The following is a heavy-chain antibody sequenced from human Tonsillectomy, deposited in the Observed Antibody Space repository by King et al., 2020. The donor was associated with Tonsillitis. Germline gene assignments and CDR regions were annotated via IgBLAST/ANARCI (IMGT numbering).Heavy chain of an antibody. CDR3: ALFTPQYSSGWYPGRFFKSALGGIDY. Sequence: TLKESGPVLVKPTETLTLTCTVSGFSLSNARMGVSWIRQPPGKALEWLAHIFSNDEKSYSTSLKSRLTISKDTSKSQVVLTMTNMDPVDTATYYCALFTPQYSSGWYPGRFFKSALGGIDYWGQGTLVTVSS. CDR2: IFSNDEK. V-gene: IGHV2-26*01. D-gene: IGHD6-19*01. CDR1: GFSLSNARMG. J-gene: IGHJ4*02.